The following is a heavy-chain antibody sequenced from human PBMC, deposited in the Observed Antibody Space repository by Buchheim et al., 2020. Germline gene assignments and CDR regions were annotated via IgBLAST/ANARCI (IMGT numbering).Heavy chain of an antibody. CDR2: STTSGTTV. CDR3: ARDLGYYDSSGLDY. D-gene: IGHD3-22*01. J-gene: IGHJ4*02. Sequence: QVQLVESGGGLVKPGGSLRLSCAASGFTFSDYYMSWIRQAPGKGLQWISYSTTSGTTVDYADSVKGRFTVSRDNTKNSLYLQMNSLRAEDTAVYYCARDLGYYDSSGLDYWGQGTL. CDR1: GFTFSDYY. V-gene: IGHV3-11*01.